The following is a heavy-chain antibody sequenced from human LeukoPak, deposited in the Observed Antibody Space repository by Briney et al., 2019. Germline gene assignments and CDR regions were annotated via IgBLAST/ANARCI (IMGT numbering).Heavy chain of an antibody. CDR1: GGSISSGSYY. J-gene: IGHJ4*02. V-gene: IGHV4-61*02. Sequence: SQTLSLTCTVSGGSISSGSYYWSWIRQPAGKGLEWIGRIYTSGSTNYNPSLKSRVTISEDTSKNQFSLKLSSVTAADTAVYYCARESIAAAGFDYWGQGTLVTVSS. CDR3: ARESIAAAGFDY. CDR2: IYTSGST. D-gene: IGHD6-13*01.